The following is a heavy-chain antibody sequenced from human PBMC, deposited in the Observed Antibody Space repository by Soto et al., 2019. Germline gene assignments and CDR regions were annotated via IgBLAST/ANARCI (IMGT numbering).Heavy chain of an antibody. Sequence: QLQLQESGPGLVKPSETLSLTCTVSGGSISSGPYSWGWIRQPPGEGLEWIATFHYSEHTHYSPSLESRVTISVDTSKNQVSLKVTSVTAADTALYYCARQGGYCSSTNCYGYYAMDVWGQGTTVTVSS. CDR1: GGSISSGPYS. CDR2: FHYSEHT. D-gene: IGHD2-2*01. J-gene: IGHJ6*02. V-gene: IGHV4-39*01. CDR3: ARQGGYCSSTNCYGYYAMDV.